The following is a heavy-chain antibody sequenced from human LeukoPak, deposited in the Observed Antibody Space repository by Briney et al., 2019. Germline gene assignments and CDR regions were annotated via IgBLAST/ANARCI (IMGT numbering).Heavy chain of an antibody. CDR3: AHGTMYQLDY. Sequence: GGSLRLSCAASGFTLSTYWTSWVRQAPGKGLEWVSGILGLGGPGRPYYADSVKDRFTISRDNSKNTLYLQMNSLRAEHTAVYYCAHGTMYQLDYWGQGTLVTVSS. V-gene: IGHV3-23*01. J-gene: IGHJ4*02. D-gene: IGHD2-2*01. CDR2: ILGLGGPGRP. CDR1: GFTLSTYW.